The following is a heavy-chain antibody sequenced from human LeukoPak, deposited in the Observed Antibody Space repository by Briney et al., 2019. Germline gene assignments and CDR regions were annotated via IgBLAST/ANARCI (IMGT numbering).Heavy chain of an antibody. CDR1: GGSISSGGYS. CDR3: ARNPPKQGFWFDP. Sequence: SETLSLTCAVSGGSISSGGYSWRSIRQPPGKGLGWIGYIYHSGSTYYNPSLKSRVTISVDRSKNQFSLKLSSVTAADAAVYYCARNPPKQGFWFDPWGQGTLVTVSS. CDR2: IYHSGST. V-gene: IGHV4-30-2*01. J-gene: IGHJ5*02. D-gene: IGHD6-13*01.